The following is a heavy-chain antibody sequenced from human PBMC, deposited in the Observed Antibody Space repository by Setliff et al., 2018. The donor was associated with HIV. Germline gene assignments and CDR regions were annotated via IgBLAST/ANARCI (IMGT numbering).Heavy chain of an antibody. V-gene: IGHV3-43*02. CDR1: GFTFSSYE. J-gene: IGHJ6*02. Sequence: GSLRLSCAASGFTFSSYEMDWFRQAPGKGLEWVSLINKDGHHTLYADSVRGRFTISRDNRKDSLYLQMNSLSTEDTALYYCAKEHWGSNWSGLGVWGQGTTVTVSS. CDR3: AKEHWGSNWSGLGV. CDR2: INKDGHHT. D-gene: IGHD6-13*01.